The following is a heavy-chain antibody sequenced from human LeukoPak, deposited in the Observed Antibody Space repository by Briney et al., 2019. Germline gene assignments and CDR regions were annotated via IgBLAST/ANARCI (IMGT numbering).Heavy chain of an antibody. Sequence: GGSLRLSCVASGFTFTNSWMHWVRQAPGQGPVWVSRINSDESITTYADSVKGRFTISRDNAKNTLYLQMNSLRAEDTAVYYCARGLVPGFLDYWGQGTPVTVSS. J-gene: IGHJ4*02. D-gene: IGHD4-11*01. CDR3: ARGLVPGFLDY. CDR2: INSDESIT. V-gene: IGHV3-74*01. CDR1: GFTFTNSW.